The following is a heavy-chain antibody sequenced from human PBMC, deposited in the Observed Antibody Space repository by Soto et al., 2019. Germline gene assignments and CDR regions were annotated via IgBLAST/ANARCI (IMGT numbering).Heavy chain of an antibody. Sequence: SVKVSCTASGGTFSSYAISWVRQAPGQGLEWMGGIIPIFGTANYAQKFQGRVTITADESTSTAYMELSSLRSEDTAVYYCARSRPGGGTYSYGLDGCDQGTTVTV. D-gene: IGHD1-1*01. CDR1: GGTFSSYA. CDR3: ARSRPGGGTYSYGLDG. CDR2: IIPIFGTA. J-gene: IGHJ6*02. V-gene: IGHV1-69*13.